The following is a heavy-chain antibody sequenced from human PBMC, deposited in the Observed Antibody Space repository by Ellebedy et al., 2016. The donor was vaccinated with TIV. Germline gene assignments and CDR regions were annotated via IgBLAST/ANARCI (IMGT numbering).Heavy chain of an antibody. D-gene: IGHD1-26*01. CDR1: GFTFSNNA. CDR3: AKDPWGVGPAFDI. J-gene: IGHJ3*02. CDR2: IRDSGDST. Sequence: GESLKISCAASGFTFSNNAMSWVRQAPGKGLEWVSAIRDSGDSTYYADSVKGRFSISRDNSKNTLYLQMNSLRVDDTAIYYCAKDPWGVGPAFDIWGPGTMVTVSS. V-gene: IGHV3-23*01.